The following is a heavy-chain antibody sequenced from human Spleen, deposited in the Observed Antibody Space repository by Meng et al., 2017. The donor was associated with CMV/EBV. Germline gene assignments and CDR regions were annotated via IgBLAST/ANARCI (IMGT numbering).Heavy chain of an antibody. CDR2: IYWDDDR. CDR1: GFSLTTSGVG. Sequence: QITLKESGPTLVKPTQTLTLTCSFSGFSLTTSGVGVGWIRQPPGKALEWLALIYWDDDRRYSPSLKSRLTITKDTSKNQVVLTLTNMDPVDTATYYCVHRGISGTYVDDWGQGTLVTVSS. J-gene: IGHJ4*02. V-gene: IGHV2-5*02. D-gene: IGHD1-20*01. CDR3: VHRGISGTYVDD.